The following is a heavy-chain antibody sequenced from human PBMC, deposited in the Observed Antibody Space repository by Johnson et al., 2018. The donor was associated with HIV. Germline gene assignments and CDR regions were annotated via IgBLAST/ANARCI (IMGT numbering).Heavy chain of an antibody. CDR1: GFTFDDYG. D-gene: IGHD6-13*01. J-gene: IGHJ3*02. CDR3: ARDQRHIAAAGPPDAFDI. Sequence: VQLVESGGGVVQPGGSLRLSCAASGFTFDDYGMSWVRQAPGKGLEWVSGINWHGGSTGYADSVKGRFTISQDNAKNSLYLQMNSLRAEDTAVYYCARDQRHIAAAGPPDAFDIWGQGTMVTVSS. V-gene: IGHV3-20*04. CDR2: INWHGGST.